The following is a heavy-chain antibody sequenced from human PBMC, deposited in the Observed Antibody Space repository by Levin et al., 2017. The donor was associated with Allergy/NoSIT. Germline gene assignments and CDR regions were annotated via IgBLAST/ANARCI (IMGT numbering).Heavy chain of an antibody. D-gene: IGHD3-16*01. V-gene: IGHV4-34*01. CDR2: INHSGSS. CDR1: DESFTTFY. Sequence: SETLSLTCAVSDESFTTFYWTWIRQPPGKGLEWIGEINHSGSSNYNPSLKSRVNIEVDTSKSQFSLKLTSVTAADTAVYYCAREGANWFDPWGQGTLVTVSS. CDR3: AREGANWFDP. J-gene: IGHJ5*02.